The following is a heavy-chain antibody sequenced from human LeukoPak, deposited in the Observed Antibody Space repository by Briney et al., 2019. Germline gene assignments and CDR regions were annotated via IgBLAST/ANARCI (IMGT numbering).Heavy chain of an antibody. Sequence: GGSLRLSCATSGFTFSTYAMQWVRQAPGKGLEWVAVISSDGNKKNYADSVKGRFTISRDNSKNTLYLQMNSLRAEDTAVYYCAKANVVAAMADWFDPWGQGTLVTVSS. CDR1: GFTFSTYA. J-gene: IGHJ5*02. D-gene: IGHD2-15*01. V-gene: IGHV3-30-3*01. CDR3: AKANVVAAMADWFDP. CDR2: ISSDGNKK.